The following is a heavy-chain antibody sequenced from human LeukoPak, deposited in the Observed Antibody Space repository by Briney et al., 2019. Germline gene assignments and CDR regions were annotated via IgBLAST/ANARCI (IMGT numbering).Heavy chain of an antibody. CDR3: ARAVRDRGVILPWFDP. CDR1: GYSISNSY. Sequence: PSETLSLTCTVSGYSISNSYLSWIRQPPGKGLEWIGYIYYSGSTNYNPSLKSRVTISVDTSKNQFSLKLSSVIAADTAVYYCARAVRDRGVILPWFDPWGQGTLVTVSS. D-gene: IGHD3-10*01. V-gene: IGHV4-59*01. J-gene: IGHJ5*02. CDR2: IYYSGST.